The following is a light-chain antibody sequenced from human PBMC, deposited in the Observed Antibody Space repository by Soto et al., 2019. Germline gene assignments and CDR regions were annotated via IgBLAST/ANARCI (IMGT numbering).Light chain of an antibody. CDR2: DAS. CDR1: QSISSW. V-gene: IGKV1-5*01. CDR3: QQYNRMGT. Sequence: DIQMTQSPSTLSASVGDRVTITCRASQSISSWLAWYQQKPGKAPKLLIYDASSLESGVPSRFSGSGSGTEFTLTISSLQPDDCATYYCQQYNRMGTFGQGTKVEIK. J-gene: IGKJ1*01.